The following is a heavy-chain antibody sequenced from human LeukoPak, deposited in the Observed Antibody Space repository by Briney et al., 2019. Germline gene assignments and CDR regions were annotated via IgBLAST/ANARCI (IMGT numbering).Heavy chain of an antibody. J-gene: IGHJ5*02. D-gene: IGHD6-13*01. CDR2: ISGSGGST. CDR1: GFTFSSYV. CDR3: AKSAAAGTSPPVSDP. Sequence: GGSLRLSCAASGFTFSSYVMTWVRQAPGKGLEWVSAISGSGGSTYYADSVKGRFTISRDNSKNTLYLQMNSLRAEDTAVYYCAKSAAAGTSPPVSDPWGQGTLVTVSS. V-gene: IGHV3-23*01.